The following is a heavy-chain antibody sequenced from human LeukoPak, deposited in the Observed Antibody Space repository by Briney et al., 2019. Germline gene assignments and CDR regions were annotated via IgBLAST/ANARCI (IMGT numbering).Heavy chain of an antibody. CDR3: LGPILNDWFDP. V-gene: IGHV3-64D*06. J-gene: IGHJ5*02. CDR2: INSNGGST. D-gene: IGHD2-8*01. Sequence: GGSLRLSCSASGFTFSSYAMHWVRQAPGKGLEYVSGINSNGGSTYYADSVKGRFSISRDNSKNTLYLQMSSLGAEDTAVYYCLGPILNDWFDPWGQGTLVTVSS. CDR1: GFTFSSYA.